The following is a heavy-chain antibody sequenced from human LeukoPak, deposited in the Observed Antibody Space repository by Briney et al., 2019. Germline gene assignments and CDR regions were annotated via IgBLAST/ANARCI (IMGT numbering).Heavy chain of an antibody. V-gene: IGHV1-2*02. Sequence: GASVKVSCKASGYTFTSYGISWVRQAPGQGLEWLGWINPTSGGTKYAQKFQGRVTMTRDTSISTAYMELSRLRSDDTAVYYCARDSTYYDSSGYYSWGQGTLVTVSS. CDR3: ARDSTYYDSSGYYS. CDR1: GYTFTSYG. CDR2: INPTSGGT. J-gene: IGHJ4*02. D-gene: IGHD3-22*01.